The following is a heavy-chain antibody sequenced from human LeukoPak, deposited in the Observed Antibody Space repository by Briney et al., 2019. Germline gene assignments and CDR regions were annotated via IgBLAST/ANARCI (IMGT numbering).Heavy chain of an antibody. CDR1: GYTLTEVS. D-gene: IGHD3-16*01. V-gene: IGHV1-46*01. J-gene: IGHJ4*02. Sequence: GASVKVSCKISGYTLTEVSMHWVRQAPGQGLEWMGIINPSGGSTSYAQKFQGRVTMTRDTSTSTVYMELSSLRSEDTAVYYCARDFVTPDMMGPGYWGLGTLVTVSS. CDR3: ARDFVTPDMMGPGY. CDR2: INPSGGST.